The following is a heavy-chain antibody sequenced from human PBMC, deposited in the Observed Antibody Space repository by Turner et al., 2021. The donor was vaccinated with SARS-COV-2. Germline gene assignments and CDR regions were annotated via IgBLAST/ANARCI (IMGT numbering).Heavy chain of an antibody. CDR2: IYYSGST. CDR1: GGSISSSSYY. V-gene: IGHV4-39*01. D-gene: IGHD3-10*02. J-gene: IGHJ5*02. CDR3: ASETRYYSGRGWFDP. Sequence: QLQLQESGPGLVKPSETLSLTCTVSGGSISSSSYYRGWIRQPPGKGLEWIGSIYYSGSTYYNPSLKSRVTISVDTSKNQFSLKLSSVTAADTAVYYCASETRYYSGRGWFDPWGQGTLVTVSS.